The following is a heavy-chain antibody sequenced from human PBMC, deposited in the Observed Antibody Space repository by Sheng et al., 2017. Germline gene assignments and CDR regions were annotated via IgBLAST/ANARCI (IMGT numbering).Heavy chain of an antibody. CDR1: GFTFNSYG. J-gene: IGHJ4*02. Sequence: EVQLVESGGGLVKPGGSVRLSCTASGFTFNSYGMNWVRQAPGKGLEWVSSISSSSSYIDYADSVKGRFTISRDNANHSLYLQMNSLRAEDTALYYCARDVLTTLGNFDYWGQGTLITVSS. V-gene: IGHV3-21*04. D-gene: IGHD4-17*01. CDR2: ISSSSSYI. CDR3: ARDVLTTLGNFDY.